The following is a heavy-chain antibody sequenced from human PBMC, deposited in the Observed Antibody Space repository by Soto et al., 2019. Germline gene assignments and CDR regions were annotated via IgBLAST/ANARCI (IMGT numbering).Heavy chain of an antibody. CDR3: ARRYGGTFDY. V-gene: IGHV4-61*08. CDR1: GGSISSGEWY. CDR2: IYYSGST. J-gene: IGHJ4*02. Sequence: SETLCLTCTGSGGSISSGEWYWSCIRQPPGKGLEWIGYIYYSGSTNYNPSLKSRVTISVDTSKNQFSLKLSSVTAADTAVYYCARRYGGTFDYWGQGTLVTVSS. D-gene: IGHD2-15*01.